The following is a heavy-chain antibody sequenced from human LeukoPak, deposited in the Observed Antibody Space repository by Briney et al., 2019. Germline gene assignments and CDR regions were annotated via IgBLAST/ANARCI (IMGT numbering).Heavy chain of an antibody. CDR2: ISNDGSDK. CDR3: ARDGGSTRGWTYGAGDY. CDR1: GFTFSSYC. J-gene: IGHJ4*02. D-gene: IGHD6-19*01. V-gene: IGHV3-30*04. Sequence: GSLRLSCTAAGFTFSSYCMHCVRQAPGEGLECVAAISNDGSDKYYADSVMGRFTISTDNSKNTLYLKMNSPRAEDTALYHCARDGGSTRGWTYGAGDYWGQGTLVTVSS.